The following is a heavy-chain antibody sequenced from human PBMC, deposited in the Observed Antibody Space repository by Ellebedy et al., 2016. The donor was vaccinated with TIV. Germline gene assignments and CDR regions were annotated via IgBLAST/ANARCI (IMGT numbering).Heavy chain of an antibody. J-gene: IGHJ4*02. D-gene: IGHD4-17*01. CDR2: MKGDGSSV. V-gene: IGHV3-74*01. CDR1: GFSFGVYG. CDR3: AKADYADYPSYLDF. Sequence: GESLKISCAASGFSFGVYGMVWVRQAPGEGLEWVSRMKGDGSSVTYADSVKGRFTVSRDNSQNTLYLQMNSLRADDTAIYYCAKADYADYPSYLDFWGQGTLVTVSS.